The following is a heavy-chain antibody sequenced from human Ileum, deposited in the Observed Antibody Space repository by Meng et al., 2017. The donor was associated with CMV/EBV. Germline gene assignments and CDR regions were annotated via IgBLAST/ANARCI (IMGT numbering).Heavy chain of an antibody. V-gene: IGHV3-48*04. J-gene: IGHJ4*02. CDR3: ARDMFGVVSPIDY. D-gene: IGHD3-3*01. Sequence: GESLKISCAASGFTFSSYSMNWVRQAPGKGLEWVSYISSSSSSTIYYADSVKGRFTISRDNAKNSLYLQMNSLRAEDTAVYYCARDMFGVVSPIDYWGQGTQVTVSS. CDR1: GFTFSSYS. CDR2: ISSSSSSTI.